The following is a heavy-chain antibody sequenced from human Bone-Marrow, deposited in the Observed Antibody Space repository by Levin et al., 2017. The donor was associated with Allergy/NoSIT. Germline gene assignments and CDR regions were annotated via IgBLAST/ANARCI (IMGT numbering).Heavy chain of an antibody. CDR1: GFSFSSYA. D-gene: IGHD3-3*01. CDR3: AKAFWSGYYSPVDY. CDR2: ISDNGGST. V-gene: IGHV3-23*01. J-gene: IGHJ4*02. Sequence: GESLKISCAASGFSFSSYAMSWVRQAPGKGLEWVSTISDNGGSTYYADSVKGRFTISRDNSKNTLYLQMNSLRAEDTAVYYCAKAFWSGYYSPVDYWGQGTLVTVSS.